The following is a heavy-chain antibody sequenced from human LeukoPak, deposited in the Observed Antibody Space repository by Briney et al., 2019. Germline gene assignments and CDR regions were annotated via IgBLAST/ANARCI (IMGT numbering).Heavy chain of an antibody. Sequence: GGSLRLSCAASGFTFSSYGMHWVRQAPGKGLEWVAFIRYDGSNKYYADSVKGRFTISRDNSKNTLYLQMNSLRAEDTAVYYCAKDLVPGGVRLGELSLFDYWGQGTLVTVSS. D-gene: IGHD3-16*02. V-gene: IGHV3-30*02. CDR3: AKDLVPGGVRLGELSLFDY. CDR2: IRYDGSNK. CDR1: GFTFSSYG. J-gene: IGHJ4*02.